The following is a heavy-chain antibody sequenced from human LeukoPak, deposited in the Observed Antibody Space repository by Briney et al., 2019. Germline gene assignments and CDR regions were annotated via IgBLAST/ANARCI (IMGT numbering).Heavy chain of an antibody. CDR2: ISYGGSNK. D-gene: IGHD6-13*01. CDR3: AKGAAAAGIDY. Sequence: GGSLRLSCAASGFTFSSYGMHWVRQAPGKGLEWVAVISYGGSNKHYADSVKGRFTISRDNSKNTLYLQMNSLRAEDTAVYYCAKGAAAAGIDYWGQGTLVTVSS. V-gene: IGHV3-30*18. CDR1: GFTFSSYG. J-gene: IGHJ4*02.